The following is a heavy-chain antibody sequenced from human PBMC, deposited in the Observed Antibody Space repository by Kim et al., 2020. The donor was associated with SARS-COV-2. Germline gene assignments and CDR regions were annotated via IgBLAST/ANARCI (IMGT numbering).Heavy chain of an antibody. D-gene: IGHD3-3*01. J-gene: IGHJ6*02. CDR3: ARDPVDITIFGVVTLGRASYGMDV. V-gene: IGHV3-11*01. CDR2: ISSSGSTI. Sequence: GGSLRLSCAASGFTFSDYYMSWIRQAPGKGLEWVSYISSSGSTIYYADSVKGRFTISRDNAKNSLYLQMNSLRAEDTAVYYCARDPVDITIFGVVTLGRASYGMDVWGQETTVTVSS. CDR1: GFTFSDYY.